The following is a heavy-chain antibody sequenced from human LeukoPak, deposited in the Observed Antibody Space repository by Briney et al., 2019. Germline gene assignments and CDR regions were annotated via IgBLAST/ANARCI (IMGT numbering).Heavy chain of an antibody. Sequence: NPSETLSLTCTVSGGSINSYYWNWIRQPPGKGLEWIGYIYYSGSTNYNPSLKSRVTISVDTSKNQFSLKLSSVTAADTAVYYCARHEVAYYYDSSDPRENDYWGQGTLVTVSS. D-gene: IGHD3-22*01. CDR3: ARHEVAYYYDSSDPRENDY. CDR2: IYYSGST. V-gene: IGHV4-59*08. CDR1: GGSINSYY. J-gene: IGHJ4*02.